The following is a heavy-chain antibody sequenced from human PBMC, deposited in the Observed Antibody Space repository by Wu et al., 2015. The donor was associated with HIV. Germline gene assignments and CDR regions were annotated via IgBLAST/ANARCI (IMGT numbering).Heavy chain of an antibody. J-gene: IGHJ3*02. D-gene: IGHD1-7*01. CDR2: IFSNGNT. V-gene: IGHV4-30-4*08. CDR1: DSLTGGDYY. Sequence: VKPSQTLSLTCSLSDSLTGGDYYWTWIRQSPGKGLEWIGYIFSNGNTKYSPSLQSRVTISLDSSNNRFSLKLTSVTAADTGIYYCAREAWNSLGWLGFDIWGQGTMVTVSS. CDR3: AREAWNSLGWLGFDI.